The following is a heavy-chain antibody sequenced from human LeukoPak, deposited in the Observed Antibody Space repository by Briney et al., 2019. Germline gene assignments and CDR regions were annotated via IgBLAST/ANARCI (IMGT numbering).Heavy chain of an antibody. CDR3: ARGSSSSWRFYYFNY. J-gene: IGHJ4*02. V-gene: IGHV5-51*03. Sequence: KPGESLNISCKGSGYSFTSYWIGWVRQMPGKGREWMGIIYPGDSDTRYNPSFQGQVTISADKSISTAYLQWSSLRASDTAMYYCARGSSSSWRFYYFNYWGQGTLVTVSS. CDR1: GYSFTSYW. CDR2: IYPGDSDT. D-gene: IGHD6-13*01.